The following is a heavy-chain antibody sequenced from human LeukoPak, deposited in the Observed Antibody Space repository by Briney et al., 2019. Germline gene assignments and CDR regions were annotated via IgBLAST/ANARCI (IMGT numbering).Heavy chain of an antibody. V-gene: IGHV4-34*01. CDR1: GGSFSGYY. D-gene: IGHD3-3*01. CDR2: INHSGST. Sequence: SSETLSLTCAVYGGSFSGYYWSWIRQPPGKGLEWIGEINHSGSTNYNPSLKSRVTISVDTSKNQFSLKLSSVTAADTAVYYCARGGVPYRKLDYWGQGTLVTVSS. CDR3: ARGGVPYRKLDY. J-gene: IGHJ4*02.